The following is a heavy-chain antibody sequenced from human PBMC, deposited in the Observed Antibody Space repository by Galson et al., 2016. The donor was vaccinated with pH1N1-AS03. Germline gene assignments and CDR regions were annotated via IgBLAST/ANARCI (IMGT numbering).Heavy chain of an antibody. J-gene: IGHJ4*01. CDR3: ARGPVSYANYWFPPPDY. CDR2: ISGNGFST. D-gene: IGHD4/OR15-4a*01. V-gene: IGHV3-64*01. CDR1: GFTFSSYA. Sequence: SLRLSCAVGGFTFSSYAMFWLRQAPGKGQEYVSAISGNGFSTYYANSVKDRFTVSRDNSKNTLYLQMGSLRVEDMAVYYCARGPVSYANYWFPPPDYWGQEPWSPSPQ.